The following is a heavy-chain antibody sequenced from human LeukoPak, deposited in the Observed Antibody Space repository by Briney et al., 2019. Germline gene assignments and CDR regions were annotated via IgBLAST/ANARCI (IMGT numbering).Heavy chain of an antibody. Sequence: GGSLRLSCAASGFAFSSYWMSWFRQAPGQGLEWVANIKQDGSEKFYADSVTGRFTASRDNAENSLFLQMNSLRAEDTAVYYCARTSGYDYHFDYWGQGTLVTVSS. J-gene: IGHJ4*02. CDR3: ARTSGYDYHFDY. D-gene: IGHD5-12*01. V-gene: IGHV3-7*01. CDR1: GFAFSSYW. CDR2: IKQDGSEK.